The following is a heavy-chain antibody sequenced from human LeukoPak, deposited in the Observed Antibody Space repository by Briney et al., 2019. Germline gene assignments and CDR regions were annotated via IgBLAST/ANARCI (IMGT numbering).Heavy chain of an antibody. V-gene: IGHV3-30*04. D-gene: IGHD5-18*01. Sequence: GGSLRPSCAASGFTFSSYAMHWVRQAPGKGLEWVAVISYDGSNKYYADSVKGRFTISRDNSKNTLYLQMNSLRAEDTAVYYCARAATQLWFSDYYGMDVWGQGTTVTVSS. J-gene: IGHJ6*02. CDR2: ISYDGSNK. CDR1: GFTFSSYA. CDR3: ARAATQLWFSDYYGMDV.